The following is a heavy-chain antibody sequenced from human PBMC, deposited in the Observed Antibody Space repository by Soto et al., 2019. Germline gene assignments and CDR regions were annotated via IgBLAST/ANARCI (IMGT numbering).Heavy chain of an antibody. J-gene: IGHJ4*02. CDR1: VGSISSGGYS. V-gene: IGHV4-30-2*01. Sequence: LSLTCAVSVGSISSGGYSWSWIRQPPGKGLEWIGYIYHSGSTYYNPSLKSRVTISVDRSKNQFSLKLSSVTAADTAVYYCARTRADDYGDYFDYWGQGTLVTVS. D-gene: IGHD4-17*01. CDR2: IYHSGST. CDR3: ARTRADDYGDYFDY.